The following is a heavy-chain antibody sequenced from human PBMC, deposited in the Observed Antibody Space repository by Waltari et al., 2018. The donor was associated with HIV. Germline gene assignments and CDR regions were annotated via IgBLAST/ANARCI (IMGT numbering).Heavy chain of an antibody. J-gene: IGHJ4*02. V-gene: IGHV3-30-3*01. D-gene: IGHD3-22*01. CDR3: ARDGHYYDSRPLDY. Sequence: GKLVGTGGGVVQPGWSLKHLCAANGFTLRPSCIPWVRQAPGKGLEWVAFISWDGSNTYYADSVKGRFTVSRDNSKNTLYLQMNSLRAEDTAVYYCARDGHYYDSRPLDYWGQGTLVTVSS. CDR2: ISWDGSNT. CDR1: GFTLRPSC.